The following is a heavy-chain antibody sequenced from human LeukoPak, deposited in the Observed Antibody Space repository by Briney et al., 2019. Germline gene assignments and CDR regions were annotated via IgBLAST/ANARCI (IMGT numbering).Heavy chain of an antibody. D-gene: IGHD6-19*01. CDR1: GGSISNYY. Sequence: SSETLSLTCAVPGGSISNYYWSWIRQPPGKGQEWVGYIYYTGNTNNNPSLKSQVTISMDTSKNQFSLKLSSVTAADTAVYYCARSGSGWNFDSWGQGTLVTVSS. CDR2: IYYTGNT. J-gene: IGHJ4*02. CDR3: ARSGSGWNFDS. V-gene: IGHV4-59*08.